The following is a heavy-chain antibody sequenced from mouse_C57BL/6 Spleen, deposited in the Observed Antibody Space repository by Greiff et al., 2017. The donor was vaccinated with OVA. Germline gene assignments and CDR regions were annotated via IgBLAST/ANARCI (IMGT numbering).Heavy chain of an antibody. CDR1: GSTFTDYY. J-gene: IGHJ2*01. Sequence: EVQLQQSGPELVKPGASVKISCKASGSTFTDYYMNWVQQSHGKSLEWIGDITPNTGGTSYNQKFKGKATLTVDKSSSTAYMELRSLTSEDSAVYYSARTRIYYFDYWGQGTTLTVSS. CDR3: ARTRIYYFDY. CDR2: ITPNTGGT. V-gene: IGHV1-26*01.